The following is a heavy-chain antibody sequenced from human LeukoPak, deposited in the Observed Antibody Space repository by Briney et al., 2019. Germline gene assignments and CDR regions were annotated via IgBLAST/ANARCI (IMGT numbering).Heavy chain of an antibody. D-gene: IGHD6-19*01. Sequence: GASVKVSCKVSGYTLTELSMHWVRQAPGKGLEWMGGFDPEDGETIYAQKFQGRVTMTEDTSTDTAYMELSSLRSEDTAVYYCATAGGYSSGKYHFDYWGQGTLVTVSS. CDR3: ATAGGYSSGKYHFDY. J-gene: IGHJ4*02. V-gene: IGHV1-24*01. CDR1: GYTLTELS. CDR2: FDPEDGET.